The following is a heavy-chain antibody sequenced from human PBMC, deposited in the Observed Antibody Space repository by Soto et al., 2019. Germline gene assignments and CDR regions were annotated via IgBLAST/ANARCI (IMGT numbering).Heavy chain of an antibody. Sequence: QVQLVQSGAEVKKPGSSVKVSCKASGGTFSSYAISWERQAPGQVLEWMEGIIPIFGTANYAQKFQGRVTITADESTRAAYLELSSLRSEDTAVYYCAYQQEGNWFDPWGQGTLVIVS. V-gene: IGHV1-69*01. D-gene: IGHD6-13*01. CDR1: GGTFSSYA. J-gene: IGHJ5*02. CDR3: AYQQEGNWFDP. CDR2: IIPIFGTA.